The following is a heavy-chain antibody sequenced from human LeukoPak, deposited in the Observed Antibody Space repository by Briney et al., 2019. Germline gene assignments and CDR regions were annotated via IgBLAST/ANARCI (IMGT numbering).Heavy chain of an antibody. CDR3: AREGSHCSSTSCPFDY. CDR1: GYTFTGYY. Sequence: ASVKVSCKASGYTFTGYYMHWVRQAPGQGLEWMGWINPNSGGTNYAQKFQGRVTMTRDTSISTAYMELSRLRSDDTAVYYCAREGSHCSSTSCPFDYWGQGTQVTVSS. D-gene: IGHD2-2*01. J-gene: IGHJ4*02. V-gene: IGHV1-2*02. CDR2: INPNSGGT.